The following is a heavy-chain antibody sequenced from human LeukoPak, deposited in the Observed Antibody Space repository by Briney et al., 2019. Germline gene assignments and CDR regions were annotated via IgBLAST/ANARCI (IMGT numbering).Heavy chain of an antibody. D-gene: IGHD2-2*01. Sequence: GGSLRLSCAASGFTFACCGMTWVRQAPGKGLEWVSGISGSGGRTYYADSVQGRFTISRDNSKNTLYLQMNSLRAEDTAVYYCAKDQGSSLDYWGQGTLVTVSS. CDR1: GFTFACCG. J-gene: IGHJ4*02. CDR2: ISGSGGRT. V-gene: IGHV3-23*01. CDR3: AKDQGSSLDY.